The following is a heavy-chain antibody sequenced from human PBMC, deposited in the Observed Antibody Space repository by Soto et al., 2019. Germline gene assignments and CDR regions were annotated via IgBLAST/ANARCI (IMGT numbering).Heavy chain of an antibody. Sequence: PSETLSLTCTVSGGTMNNYYWSWIRQPPGKGLEWIGHSHYIGSTNYNPSLKSRVTMWGDTSANRLSLNLTAVTAENTAVYYCARGYRPALGASWAREYWFDPWGKGTLVTVSS. CDR3: ARGYRPALGASWAREYWFDP. V-gene: IGHV4-59*01. CDR2: SHYIGST. CDR1: GGTMNNYY. J-gene: IGHJ5*02. D-gene: IGHD1-26*01.